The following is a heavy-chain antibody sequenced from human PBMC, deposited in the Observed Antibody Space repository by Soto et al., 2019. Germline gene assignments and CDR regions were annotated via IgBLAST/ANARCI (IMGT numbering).Heavy chain of an antibody. CDR1: GGTFSSYT. CDR3: ASGQLVRGYYFDY. J-gene: IGHJ4*02. V-gene: IGHV1-69*02. D-gene: IGHD6-13*01. Sequence: GASVKVSCKASGGTFSSYTISWVRQAPGQGLEWMGRIIPILGIANYAQKFQGRVTITADKSTSTAYMELSSLRSEDTAVYYCASGQLVRGYYFDYWGQGTLVTVSS. CDR2: IIPILGIA.